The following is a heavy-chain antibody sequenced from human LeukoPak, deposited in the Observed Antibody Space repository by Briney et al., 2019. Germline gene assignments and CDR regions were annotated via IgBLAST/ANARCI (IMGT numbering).Heavy chain of an antibody. Sequence: GGSLRLSCAASGFTFDDYGMSWVRQAPGKGLEWVSGINWNGGSTGYADSVKGRFTISRDNAKNSLYLQMNSLRAEDTALYYCARKLLWFGELPADAFDIWGQGTMVTVSS. J-gene: IGHJ3*02. CDR2: INWNGGST. D-gene: IGHD3-10*01. CDR3: ARKLLWFGELPADAFDI. CDR1: GFTFDDYG. V-gene: IGHV3-20*04.